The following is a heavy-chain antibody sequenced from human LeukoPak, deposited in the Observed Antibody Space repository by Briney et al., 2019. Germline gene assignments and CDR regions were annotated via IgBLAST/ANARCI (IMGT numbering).Heavy chain of an antibody. J-gene: IGHJ6*03. CDR1: GFTFSNYW. D-gene: IGHD1-26*01. V-gene: IGHV3-74*01. CDR2: INSDGSST. Sequence: GGSLRLSCAASGFTFSNYWMHWVRQAPGKGPVWVSRINSDGSSTSYADSVKGRFTISRDNAKNTLYLQMDSLRAEDTAVYYCARVSSGSYFGYYYYYMDVWGKGTTVTVSS. CDR3: ARVSSGSYFGYYYYYMDV.